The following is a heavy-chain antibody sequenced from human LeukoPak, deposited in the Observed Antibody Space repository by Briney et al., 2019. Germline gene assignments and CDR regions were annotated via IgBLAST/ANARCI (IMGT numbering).Heavy chain of an antibody. D-gene: IGHD4-17*01. V-gene: IGHV3-48*04. CDR1: GFTFSSNG. J-gene: IGHJ6*02. Sequence: PGGSLRLSCAASGFTFSSNGMNWVRQAPGKGLEWVSYISATGGTIYYADSVKGRFTISRDNAKNSLYLQMDSLRAEDTAVYYCARGHGDSGMDVWGQGTTVTVSS. CDR2: ISATGGTI. CDR3: ARGHGDSGMDV.